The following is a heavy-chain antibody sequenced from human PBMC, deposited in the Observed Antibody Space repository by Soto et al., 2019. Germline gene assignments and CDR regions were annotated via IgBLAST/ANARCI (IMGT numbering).Heavy chain of an antibody. CDR3: AKARVGGYGPVDY. Sequence: GGSLRLSCAASGFTFSSYAMSWARQAPGKGLEWVSAISGSGGSTYYAGSVKGRFTISRDNSKNTLYLQRSSLRAEDTAVYYCAKARVGGYGPVDYWGQGTLVTVSS. J-gene: IGHJ4*02. V-gene: IGHV3-23*01. CDR1: GFTFSSYA. D-gene: IGHD3-16*01. CDR2: ISGSGGST.